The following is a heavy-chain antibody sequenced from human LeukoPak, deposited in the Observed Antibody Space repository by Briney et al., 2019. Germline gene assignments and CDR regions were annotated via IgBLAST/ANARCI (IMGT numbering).Heavy chain of an antibody. J-gene: IGHJ4*02. Sequence: SETLSLTCAVSGYSISSGYYWGWIRQPPGKGLEWIGSIYHSGSTYYNPSLKSRVTISVDTSKNQFSLKLSSVTAADTAVYYCARAPYSYGWDWGQGTLVTVSS. CDR2: IYHSGST. V-gene: IGHV4-38-2*01. CDR1: GYSISSGYY. D-gene: IGHD5-18*01. CDR3: ARAPYSYGWD.